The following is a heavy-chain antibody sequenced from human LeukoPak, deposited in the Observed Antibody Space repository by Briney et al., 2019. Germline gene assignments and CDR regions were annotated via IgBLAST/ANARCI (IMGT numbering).Heavy chain of an antibody. CDR1: GYTFTGYY. J-gene: IGHJ4*02. V-gene: IGHV1-2*02. D-gene: IGHD3-16*02. CDR3: ARGGYYDYVWGSYLLHGY. CDR2: INPNSGGT. Sequence: GASVKVSCKASGYTFTGYYMHWVRQAPGQGLEWMGWINPNSGGTNYAQKSQGRVTMTRDTSISTAYMELSRLRSDDTAVYYCARGGYYDYVWGSYLLHGYWGQGTLVTVSS.